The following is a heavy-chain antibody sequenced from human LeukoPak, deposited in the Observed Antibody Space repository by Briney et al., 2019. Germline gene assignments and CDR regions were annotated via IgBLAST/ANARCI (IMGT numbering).Heavy chain of an antibody. V-gene: IGHV4-39*01. Sequence: PSETLSLTCTVSGGSISSSSYYWGWIRQPPGKGLEWIGSIYYSGSTYYNPSLKSRVTISVDTSKNQFSLKLSSVTAADTAVYYCASLLNVAGYSGYDSDYWGQGTLVTVSS. CDR3: ASLLNVAGYSGYDSDY. CDR1: GGSISSSSYY. J-gene: IGHJ4*02. D-gene: IGHD5-12*01. CDR2: IYYSGST.